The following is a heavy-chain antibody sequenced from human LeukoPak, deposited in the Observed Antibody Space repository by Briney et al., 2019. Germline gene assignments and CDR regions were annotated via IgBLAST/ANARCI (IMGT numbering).Heavy chain of an antibody. CDR3: ARGYYDSSGYSNFDY. V-gene: IGHV1-8*01. Sequence: ASVKVPCKASGYTFTSYDINWVRQATGQGLEWMGWMNPNSGNTGYAQKFQGRVTMTRNTSISTAYMELSSLRSEDTAVYYCARGYYDSSGYSNFDYWGQGTLVTVSS. CDR2: MNPNSGNT. D-gene: IGHD3-22*01. J-gene: IGHJ4*02. CDR1: GYTFTSYD.